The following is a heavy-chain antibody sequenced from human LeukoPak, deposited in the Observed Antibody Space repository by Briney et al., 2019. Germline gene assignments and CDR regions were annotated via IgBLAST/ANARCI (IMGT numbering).Heavy chain of an antibody. Sequence: SGGSLRLSCAASGFTVSTYYMTWVRQAPGKGLECVSVIYSGGSTHYADSVKGRFTVSRDNSKNTLYLQMNSLRAEDTAMYYCARGLGYCTSTTCLLPFDYWGQGTLVTVSS. CDR2: IYSGGST. CDR1: GFTVSTYY. CDR3: ARGLGYCTSTTCLLPFDY. V-gene: IGHV3-53*01. J-gene: IGHJ4*02. D-gene: IGHD2-2*01.